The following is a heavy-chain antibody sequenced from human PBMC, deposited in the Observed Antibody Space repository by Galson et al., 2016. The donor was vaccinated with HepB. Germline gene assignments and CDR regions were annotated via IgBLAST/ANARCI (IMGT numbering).Heavy chain of an antibody. CDR2: ISSSASTT. D-gene: IGHD6-19*01. CDR3: ARVRNGCIALSGRYFDF. Sequence: SLRLSCAASGFTLSGYYMSWIRQAPGKGLEWLAYISSSASTTHYADSVKGRFTISRDNAKNSLYLQMSSLRGEDTAMYYCARVRNGCIALSGRYFDFWGQGTLVAVSS. V-gene: IGHV3-11*04. J-gene: IGHJ4*02. CDR1: GFTLSGYY.